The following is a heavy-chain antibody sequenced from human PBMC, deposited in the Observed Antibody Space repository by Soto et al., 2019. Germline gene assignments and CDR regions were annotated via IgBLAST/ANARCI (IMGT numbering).Heavy chain of an antibody. CDR3: ARVSDGWEWLLYFDY. V-gene: IGHV4-59*01. CDR2: IYYSGST. Sequence: PSETLSLTCIVSGGSISSYYWSWIRQPPGKGLEWIGCIYYSGSTNYNPSLNSRVTIAVETSKNQFSLKLSSVTAADTAVYYCARVSDGWEWLLYFDYWGQGTLVTGSS. D-gene: IGHD3-3*01. CDR1: GGSISSYY. J-gene: IGHJ4*02.